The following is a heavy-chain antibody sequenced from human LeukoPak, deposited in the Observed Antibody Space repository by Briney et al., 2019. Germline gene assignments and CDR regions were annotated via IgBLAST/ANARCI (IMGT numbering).Heavy chain of an antibody. V-gene: IGHV1-69*04. CDR1: GGTFSSYA. CDR3: ARDFGWYGNYYYYMDV. CDR2: IIPILGIA. D-gene: IGHD6-13*01. Sequence: GASVKVSCKASGGTFSSYAISWVRQAPGQGLEWMGRIIPILGIANYAQKFQGRVTITRNTSISTAYMELSRLRSDDTAVYYCARDFGWYGNYYYYMDVWGKGTTVTVSS. J-gene: IGHJ6*03.